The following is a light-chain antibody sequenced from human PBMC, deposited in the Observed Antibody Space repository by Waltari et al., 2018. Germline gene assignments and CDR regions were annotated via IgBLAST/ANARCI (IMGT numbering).Light chain of an antibody. CDR3: CSYAGSIPYV. CDR1: SSDVGSYNL. V-gene: IGLV2-23*01. J-gene: IGLJ1*01. Sequence: QSALTQPASVSGSPGQSITISCTGTSSDVGSYNLVSWYQQHPGKAPKLMIYEGSKRPSGVSNRFSCSKSGNTASLTISGLQAEDEADYYCCSYAGSIPYVFGTGTKVTVL. CDR2: EGS.